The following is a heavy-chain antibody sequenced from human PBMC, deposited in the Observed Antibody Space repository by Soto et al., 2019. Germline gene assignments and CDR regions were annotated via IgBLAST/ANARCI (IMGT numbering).Heavy chain of an antibody. CDR1: GYSFTTYG. CDR3: ARESPATYYYYSMDV. CDR2: ISGYNGNT. Sequence: QVQLVQSRGEVKKPGASVKVSCKTSGYSFTTYGLSWVRQAPGQGLEWMGWISGYNGNTNYAQKLQDRVTMTTDRSTSAAYMDLMGLRSDATAVYYCARESPATYYYYSMDVWGQGSTGTVSS. V-gene: IGHV1-18*01. J-gene: IGHJ6*02.